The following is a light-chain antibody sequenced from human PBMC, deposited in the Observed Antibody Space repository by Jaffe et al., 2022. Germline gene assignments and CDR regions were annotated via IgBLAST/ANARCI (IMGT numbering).Light chain of an antibody. J-gene: IGKJ4*01. CDR2: AAS. V-gene: IGKV1-39*01. CDR3: QQSYTTPLT. CDR1: QSISSY. Sequence: DIQMTQSPSSLSASVGDRVTITCRASQSISSYLNWYQQKPGKAPKLLIYAASSVQSGVPSRFSGSGSGTDFTLTISSLQPEDFATYYCQQSYTTPLTFGGGTKVEI.